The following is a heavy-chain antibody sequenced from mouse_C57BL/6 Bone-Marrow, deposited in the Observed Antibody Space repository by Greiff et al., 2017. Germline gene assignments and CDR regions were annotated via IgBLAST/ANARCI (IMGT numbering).Heavy chain of an antibody. Sequence: DVKLVESGGDLVKPGGSLKLSCAASGFTFSSYGMSWVRQTPDKRLEWVATISSGGSYTYYPDSVKGRFTISRDNANNTLYLQMSSLKSEDTALYYCARQDSFDYWGQGTTLTVSS. CDR2: ISSGGSYT. J-gene: IGHJ2*01. CDR3: ARQDSFDY. V-gene: IGHV5-6*02. CDR1: GFTFSSYG.